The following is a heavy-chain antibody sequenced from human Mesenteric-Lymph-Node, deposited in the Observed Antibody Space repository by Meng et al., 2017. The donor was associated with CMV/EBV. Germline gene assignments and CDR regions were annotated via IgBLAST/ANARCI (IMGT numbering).Heavy chain of an antibody. CDR2: INHSGST. Sequence: GSLRLSCAVYGGSFSGYYWSWIRQPPGKGLEWIGEINHSGSTNYNPSLKSRVTISVDTSKNQFSLKLSSVTAADTAVYYCARHPTYSNYVTYYYGMDVWGQGTTVTVSS. CDR3: ARHPTYSNYVTYYYGMDV. V-gene: IGHV4-34*01. CDR1: GGSFSGYY. J-gene: IGHJ6*02. D-gene: IGHD4-11*01.